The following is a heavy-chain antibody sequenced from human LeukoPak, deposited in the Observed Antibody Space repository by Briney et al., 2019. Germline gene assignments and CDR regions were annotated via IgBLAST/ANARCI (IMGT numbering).Heavy chain of an antibody. Sequence: PSETLSLTCTVSGGSISSYYWSWIRQPPGKGLEWIGYIYYSGSTNYNPSLKSRVTISVDTSKNQFSLKLSSVTAADTAVYYCARLGLIYGGNSFDYWGQGTLVTVSS. V-gene: IGHV4-59*08. CDR2: IYYSGST. D-gene: IGHD4-23*01. J-gene: IGHJ4*02. CDR1: GGSISSYY. CDR3: ARLGLIYGGNSFDY.